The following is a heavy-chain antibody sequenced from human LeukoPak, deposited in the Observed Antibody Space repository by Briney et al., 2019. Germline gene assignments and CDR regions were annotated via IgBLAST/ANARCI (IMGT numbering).Heavy chain of an antibody. Sequence: GGSLRLSCAASGFTVSSNYMSWVRQAPGRGLEWVSVIYSGGNTFYADSVKGRFTISRDNSKNTLYLQMNSLRAEDTAVYYCASGHDYVWAGAFDIWGQGTMVTVSS. J-gene: IGHJ3*02. CDR3: ASGHDYVWAGAFDI. CDR2: IYSGGNT. V-gene: IGHV3-53*01. CDR1: GFTVSSNY. D-gene: IGHD3-16*01.